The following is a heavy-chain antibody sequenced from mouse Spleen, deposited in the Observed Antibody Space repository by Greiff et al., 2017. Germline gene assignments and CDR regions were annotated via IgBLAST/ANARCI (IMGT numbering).Heavy chain of an antibody. J-gene: IGHJ4*01. V-gene: IGHV5-12*02. CDR1: GFTFSDYY. CDR3: ARNYYGNYDAMDY. D-gene: IGHD2-1*01. CDR2: ISNGGGST. Sequence: EVQLVESGGGLVQPGGSLKLSCATSGFTFSDYYMYWVRQTPEKRLEWVAYISNGGGSTYYPDTVKGRFTISRDNAKNTLYLQMSRLKSEDTAMYYCARNYYGNYDAMDYWGQGTSVTVSS.